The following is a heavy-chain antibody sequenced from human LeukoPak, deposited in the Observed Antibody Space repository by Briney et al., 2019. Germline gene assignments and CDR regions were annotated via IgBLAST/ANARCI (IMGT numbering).Heavy chain of an antibody. D-gene: IGHD3-22*01. Sequence: GGSLRLSCATSGFSFSDAWMNWVRQAPGKGLEWVGRIRRDSDGGTIDYAAPVKGRFALSRDDSKNTLYLHMSSLQTEDTAVYYCATDFYDTTWGQGTLVTVSS. CDR2: IRRDSDGGTI. J-gene: IGHJ5*02. CDR3: ATDFYDTT. CDR1: GFSFSDAW. V-gene: IGHV3-15*07.